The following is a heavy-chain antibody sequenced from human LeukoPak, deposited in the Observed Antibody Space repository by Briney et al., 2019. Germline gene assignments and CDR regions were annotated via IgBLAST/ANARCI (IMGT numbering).Heavy chain of an antibody. D-gene: IGHD3-10*01. J-gene: IGHJ5*02. CDR2: INAGNGNT. Sequence: AASVNVSCKASGYTFTSYAMHWVRQAPGQRLDWMGWINAGNGNTKYSQKFQGRVTITRDTSASTAYMELSSLRSEDTAVYYCARDPSPGSYTVWFDPWGQGTLVTVSS. CDR1: GYTFTSYA. V-gene: IGHV1-3*01. CDR3: ARDPSPGSYTVWFDP.